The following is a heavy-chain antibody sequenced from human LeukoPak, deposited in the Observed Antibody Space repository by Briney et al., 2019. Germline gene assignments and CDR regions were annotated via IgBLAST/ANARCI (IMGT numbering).Heavy chain of an antibody. CDR3: ARVTARAHYYGSGSYGKGFDY. CDR2: INHSGST. Sequence: SETLSLTCAVYGGSFSGYYWSWIRQPPGKGLEWIGEINHSGSTNYNPSLKSRVTISVDTSKNQFSLKLSSVTAADTAVYYCARVTARAHYYGSGSYGKGFDYWGQGTLVTVSS. CDR1: GGSFSGYY. J-gene: IGHJ4*02. V-gene: IGHV4-34*01. D-gene: IGHD3-10*01.